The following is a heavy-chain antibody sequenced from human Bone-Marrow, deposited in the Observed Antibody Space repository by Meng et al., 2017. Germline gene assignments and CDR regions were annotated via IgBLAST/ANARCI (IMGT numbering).Heavy chain of an antibody. CDR3: ARDSPGDETMDV. D-gene: IGHD3-10*01. CDR1: GFTFSSYA. J-gene: IGHJ6*02. Sequence: GESLKISCAASGFTFSSYAMHWVRQAPGKGLEWVAVISYDGSNKYYADSVKGRFIISRDNARDTFYLQMKSLRADDTGVYFCARDSPGDETMDVWGQGTTVTVSS. CDR2: ISYDGSNK. V-gene: IGHV3-30*04.